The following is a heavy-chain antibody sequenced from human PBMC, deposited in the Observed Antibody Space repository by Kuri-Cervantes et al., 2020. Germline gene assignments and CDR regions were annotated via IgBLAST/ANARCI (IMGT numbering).Heavy chain of an antibody. CDR1: GYTFTGYY. CDR2: INPNSGGT. J-gene: IGHJ6*02. Sequence: ASVKVSCKASGYTFTGYYMHWVRQAPGQGLEWMGWINPNSGGTNYAQKFQGRVTMTRDTSISTAYMELSRLRSDDTAVCYCARDRYGDYVGFHYYYYYGMDVWGQGTTVTVSS. V-gene: IGHV1-2*02. CDR3: ARDRYGDYVGFHYYYYYGMDV. D-gene: IGHD4-17*01.